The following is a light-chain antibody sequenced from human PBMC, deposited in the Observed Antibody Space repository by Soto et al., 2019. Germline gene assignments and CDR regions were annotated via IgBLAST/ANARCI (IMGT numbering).Light chain of an antibody. J-gene: IGLJ3*02. V-gene: IGLV2-23*01. CDR1: SSDVGSYDV. CDR3: CSFGHSRTLV. Sequence: QSALTQPASVSGSPGQSITISCTGASSDVGSYDVVSWYQQHPGKAPKLIIYEATKRPSGVSNRFSGSKAGNTASLTISGLQADDEADYYCCSFGHSRTLVFGGGTKLTVL. CDR2: EAT.